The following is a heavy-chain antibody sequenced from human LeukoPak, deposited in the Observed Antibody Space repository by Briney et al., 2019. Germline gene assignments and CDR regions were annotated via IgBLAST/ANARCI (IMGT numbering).Heavy chain of an antibody. CDR1: GYTFTSYF. J-gene: IGHJ5*02. D-gene: IGHD4-23*01. V-gene: IGHV1-46*01. CDR2: INPSAGST. Sequence: ASVKVSCKASGYTFTSYFMHWVRQAPGQGLEWLGIINPSAGSTSYAKKFQGGVTMTRDMSTSTVYMELSSLRSEDTAVYYCARDLFPGYGGNSGLDPWGQGTLVTVSS. CDR3: ARDLFPGYGGNSGLDP.